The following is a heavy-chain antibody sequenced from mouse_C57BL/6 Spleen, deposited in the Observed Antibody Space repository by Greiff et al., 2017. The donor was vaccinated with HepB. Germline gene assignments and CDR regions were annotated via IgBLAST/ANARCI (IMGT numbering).Heavy chain of an antibody. CDR1: GFNIKDYY. J-gene: IGHJ3*01. Sequence: VQLQQSGAELVRPGASVKLSCTASGFNIKDYYMHWVKQRPEQGLEWIGRIDPEDGDTEYAPKFQGKATMTVDTSSNTAYLQLSSLTSEDTAVYYCTTPFITAVVVRAYGGQGTLVTVSA. V-gene: IGHV14-1*01. CDR3: TTPFITAVVVRAY. CDR2: IDPEDGDT. D-gene: IGHD1-1*01.